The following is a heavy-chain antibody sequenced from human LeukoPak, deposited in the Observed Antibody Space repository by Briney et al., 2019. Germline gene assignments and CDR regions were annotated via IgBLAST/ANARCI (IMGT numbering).Heavy chain of an antibody. J-gene: IGHJ4*02. CDR3: ASKVRGDGYNFNYFDY. CDR2: IIPIFGTA. CDR1: GGTFSSYA. D-gene: IGHD5-24*01. V-gene: IGHV1-69*05. Sequence: ASVKVSCKASGGTFSSYAISWVRQAPGQGLEWMGGIIPIFGTANYAQKFQGRVTITTDESTSTAYMELSSLRSEDTAVYYCASKVRGDGYNFNYFDYWGQGTPVTVSS.